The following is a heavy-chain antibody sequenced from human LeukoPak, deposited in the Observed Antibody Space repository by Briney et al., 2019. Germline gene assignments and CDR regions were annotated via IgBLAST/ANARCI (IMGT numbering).Heavy chain of an antibody. J-gene: IGHJ4*02. D-gene: IGHD6-19*01. CDR3: ARSEQWLAYYFDY. CDR1: GGSISSYY. V-gene: IGHV4-59*01. CDR2: IYYSGST. Sequence: SETLSPTCTVSGGSISSYYWSWIRQPPGKGLEWIGYIYYSGSTNYNPSLKSRVTISVDTSKNQFSLKLSSVTAADTAVYYCARSEQWLAYYFDYWGQGTLVTVSS.